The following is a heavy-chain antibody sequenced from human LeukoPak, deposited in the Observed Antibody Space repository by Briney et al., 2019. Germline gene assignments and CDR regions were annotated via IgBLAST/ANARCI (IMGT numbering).Heavy chain of an antibody. CDR3: ARDPTWFGELLSLPFDY. D-gene: IGHD3-10*01. CDR1: GFTFSSYA. CDR2: ISYDGSNK. V-gene: IGHV3-30*04. J-gene: IGHJ4*02. Sequence: GGSLRLSCAASGFTFSSYAMHWVRQAPGKGLEWVAVISYDGSNKYYADSVKGRFTISRDNSKNTLYLQMNSLRAEDMAVYYCARDPTWFGELLSLPFDYWGQGTLVTVSS.